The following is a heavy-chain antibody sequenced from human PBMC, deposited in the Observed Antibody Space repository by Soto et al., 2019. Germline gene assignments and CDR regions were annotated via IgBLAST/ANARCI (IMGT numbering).Heavy chain of an antibody. D-gene: IGHD3-10*01. CDR1: GGSISSGGYY. CDR3: GRVGSGDSHNAFDI. CDR2: IYYSGST. Sequence: QVQLQESGPGLVKPSQTLSLTCTVSGGSISSGGYYWSWIRQHPGKGLEWIGYIYYSGSTYYNPSPKSRVTISVEKSKKQFSLKLSSVTAADTAVYYCGRVGSGDSHNAFDIWGQGTMVTVPS. V-gene: IGHV4-31*03. J-gene: IGHJ3*02.